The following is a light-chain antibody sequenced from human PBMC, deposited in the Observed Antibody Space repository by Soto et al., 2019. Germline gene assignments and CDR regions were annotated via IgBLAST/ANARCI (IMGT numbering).Light chain of an antibody. J-gene: IGLJ3*02. Sequence: QSVLTQPASVSGSPGQSITISYTGTSSDLGSYNLVSWYQQHPGKAPRVMIYEGSKRPSGVSNRFSGSKSDNTASLTISGLQAEDEADYYCCSYAGSSTWVFGGGTKLTVL. CDR1: SSDLGSYNL. CDR3: CSYAGSSTWV. V-gene: IGLV2-23*01. CDR2: EGS.